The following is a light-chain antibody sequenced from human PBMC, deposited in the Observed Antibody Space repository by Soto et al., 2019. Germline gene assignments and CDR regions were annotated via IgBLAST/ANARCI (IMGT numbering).Light chain of an antibody. CDR1: SSVVGGYNY. CDR2: DVT. CDR3: TSFAGSGTYV. V-gene: IGLV2-14*01. J-gene: IGLJ1*01. Sequence: QSALTQPASVSGSPGQSIPISCTGTSSVVGGYNYVSWHQQHPGKAPKLIIFDVTNRLSGVSDRFSGSKSGSTASLTISGLQADDEADYYCTSFAGSGTYVFGTGTKVTVL.